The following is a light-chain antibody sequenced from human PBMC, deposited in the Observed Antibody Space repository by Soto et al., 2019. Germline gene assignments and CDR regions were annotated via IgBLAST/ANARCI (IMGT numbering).Light chain of an antibody. CDR2: GAS. Sequence: MMIKQSPAILSVSPGERATLSCRASQSVSSNLAWYQQKPGQAPRLLIYGASTRATGIPDRFSGSGSGTEFTLTISSLQSEDFAVYYCQQYNRSGTFGQGTKVDI. J-gene: IGKJ1*01. CDR1: QSVSSN. CDR3: QQYNRSGT. V-gene: IGKV3-15*01.